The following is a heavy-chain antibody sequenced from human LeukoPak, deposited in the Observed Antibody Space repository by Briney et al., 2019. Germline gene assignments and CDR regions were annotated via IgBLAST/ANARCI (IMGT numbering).Heavy chain of an antibody. D-gene: IGHD5-12*01. J-gene: IGHJ4*02. CDR3: ARGRRGYNYSSYYFDY. CDR2: MYTSGST. CDR1: GGSISSYY. V-gene: IGHV4-4*07. Sequence: PSETLSLTCTVSGGSISSYYWSWIRQPGGKGLEWIGRMYTSGSTNYNPSLKSRVTMSLDTSKNQFSLKLSSVTAADTAVYYCARGRRGYNYSSYYFDYWGQGTLVTVSS.